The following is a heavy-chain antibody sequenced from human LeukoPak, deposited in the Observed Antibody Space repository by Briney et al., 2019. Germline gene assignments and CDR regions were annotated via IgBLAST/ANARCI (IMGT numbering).Heavy chain of an antibody. CDR3: ARGVVRGVTSFDY. J-gene: IGHJ4*02. CDR2: INPNSGGT. CDR1: GYTFTGYY. V-gene: IGHV1-2*02. D-gene: IGHD3-10*01. Sequence: ASVKVSCKASGYTFTGYYMHWVRQAPGQGLEWMGWINPNSGGTNYAQKFQGRVTMTRDTSISTAYMELSRLRSDDTAVYHCARGVVRGVTSFDYWGQGTLVTVSS.